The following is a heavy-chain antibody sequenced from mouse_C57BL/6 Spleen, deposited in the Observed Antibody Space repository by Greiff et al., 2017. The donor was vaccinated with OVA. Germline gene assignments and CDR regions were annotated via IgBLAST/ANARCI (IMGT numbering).Heavy chain of an antibody. J-gene: IGHJ4*01. CDR3: TRVTVVDMDY. D-gene: IGHD1-1*01. CDR1: GYTFTSYT. CDR2: INPSSGYT. Sequence: QVQLQQSGAELARPGASVKMSCKASGYTFTSYTMHWVKQRPGQGLEWIGYINPSSGYTKYNQKFKDKATLTADKSSSTAYMQLSSLTSEDSAVYYCTRVTVVDMDYWGQGTSVTVSS. V-gene: IGHV1-4*01.